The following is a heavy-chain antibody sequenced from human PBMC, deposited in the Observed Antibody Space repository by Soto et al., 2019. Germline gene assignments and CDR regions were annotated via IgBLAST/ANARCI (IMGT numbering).Heavy chain of an antibody. CDR2: ISGSGGST. Sequence: GGSLRLSCAASGFTFSSYAMSWVRQAPGKGLEWVSAISGSGGSTYYADSVKGRFTISRDNSKNTLYLQMNSLRAEDTAVYYWSKDLRDQQLAFDYWGQGTLVPVSS. CDR3: SKDLRDQQLAFDY. J-gene: IGHJ4*02. CDR1: GFTFSSYA. D-gene: IGHD6-13*01. V-gene: IGHV3-23*01.